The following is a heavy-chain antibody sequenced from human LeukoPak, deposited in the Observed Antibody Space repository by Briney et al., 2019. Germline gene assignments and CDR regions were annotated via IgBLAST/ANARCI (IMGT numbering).Heavy chain of an antibody. V-gene: IGHV4-59*01. J-gene: IGHJ6*02. CDR3: ARGCSSTSCDPYYYYAMDV. CDR1: GGSISSYY. D-gene: IGHD2-2*01. CDR2: IYYSGST. Sequence: SETLSLTCTVSGGSISSYYWNWIRPPPGKALEWIGYIYYSGSTNYKPSLKSRVTISVDTSKNQFSLKLSSVTAADAAVYYCARGCSSTSCDPYYYYAMDVWGQGTRSPSP.